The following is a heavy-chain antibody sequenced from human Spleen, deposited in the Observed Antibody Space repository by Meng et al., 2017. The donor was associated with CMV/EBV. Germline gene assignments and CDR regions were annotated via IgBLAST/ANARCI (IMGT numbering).Heavy chain of an antibody. J-gene: IGHJ4*02. CDR1: GYTFTSYG. D-gene: IGHD3-3*01. Sequence: ASVKVSCKASGYTFTSYGITWVRQAPGQGLEWVGWISAYNHNTHYAQSLQDRVTMTTDTSTSTAYMELRSLRSDDTAVYYCARDLIVSYDFWSARPQPAGYWGQGTLVTVSS. CDR3: ARDLIVSYDFWSARPQPAGY. CDR2: ISAYNHNT. V-gene: IGHV1-18*01.